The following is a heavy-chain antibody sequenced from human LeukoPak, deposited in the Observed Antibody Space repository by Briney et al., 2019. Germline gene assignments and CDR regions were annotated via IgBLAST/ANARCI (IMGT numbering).Heavy chain of an antibody. Sequence: SETLSLTCAVYGGSFSGYYWSWLRQPPGKGLEWIGEINHSGSTNYNPSLKSRVTISVDTSKNQFSLKLSSVTAADTTVYYCARRDGYNAFDIWGQGTMVTVSS. V-gene: IGHV4-34*01. CDR2: INHSGST. J-gene: IGHJ3*02. CDR1: GGSFSGYY. D-gene: IGHD5-24*01. CDR3: ARRDGYNAFDI.